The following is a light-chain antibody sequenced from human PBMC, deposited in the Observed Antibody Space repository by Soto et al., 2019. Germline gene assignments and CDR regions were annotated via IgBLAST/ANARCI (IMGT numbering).Light chain of an antibody. CDR2: AAS. Sequence: EIVLTQSPGTLSLSPGARATLSCRASHSINTSFLAWFHQKPGQAPSLLNYAASTRYTGIPARFSGSASDTDFTLTNNRLEPDDAAVYYCEQYASAPFSLGPRTKVDIK. J-gene: IGKJ3*01. CDR1: HSINTSF. CDR3: EQYASAPFS. V-gene: IGKV3-20*01.